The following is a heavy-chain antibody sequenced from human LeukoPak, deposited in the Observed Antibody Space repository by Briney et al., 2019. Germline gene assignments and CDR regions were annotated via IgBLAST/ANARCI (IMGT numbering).Heavy chain of an antibody. CDR3: ARASITGITRWFDP. D-gene: IGHD1-7*01. Sequence: SVKVSCKASGYTFTSYAMHWVRQAPGQRLEWMGGIIPIFGTANYAQKFQGRVTITADESTSTAYMELSSLRSEDTAVYYCARASITGITRWFDPWGQGTLVTVSS. V-gene: IGHV1-69*13. CDR2: IIPIFGTA. CDR1: GYTFTSYA. J-gene: IGHJ5*02.